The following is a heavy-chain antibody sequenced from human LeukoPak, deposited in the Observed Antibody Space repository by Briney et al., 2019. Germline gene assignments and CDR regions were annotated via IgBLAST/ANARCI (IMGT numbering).Heavy chain of an antibody. D-gene: IGHD1-26*01. CDR1: GGSISSYY. V-gene: IGHV4-59*08. CDR3: ARHSRVGRKDSGAFDI. Sequence: SETLSLTCTVSGGSISSYYWSWIRQPPGKGLEWIGYIYYSGSTNYNPSLKSRVTIPVDTSKNQFSLKLSSVTAADTAVYYCARHSRVGRKDSGAFDIWGQGTMVTVSS. J-gene: IGHJ3*02. CDR2: IYYSGST.